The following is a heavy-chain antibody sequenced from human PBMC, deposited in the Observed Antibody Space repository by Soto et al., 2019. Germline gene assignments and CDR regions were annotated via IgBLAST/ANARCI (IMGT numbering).Heavy chain of an antibody. CDR3: ARIGGYHGPLDY. CDR2: TYHRGST. Sequence: ASETLSLTCSVSGVSISSYFWSWIRQAPGRGLEWIGYTYHRGSTNYSPSLKSRVAISLDTSENRFSLKVNSVTAADTAVYYCARIGGYHGPLDYWGQGTPVTVSS. D-gene: IGHD6-25*01. CDR1: GVSISSYF. V-gene: IGHV4-59*01. J-gene: IGHJ4*02.